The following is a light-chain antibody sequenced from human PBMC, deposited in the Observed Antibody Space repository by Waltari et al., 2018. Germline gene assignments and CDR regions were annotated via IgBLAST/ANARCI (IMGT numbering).Light chain of an antibody. Sequence: QSALTPPASVSGSPGQSITISCTGSSSDVGSYNLVSWYQLYPGRAPKLLIYEASKRPSGVSNRFSGSKSGNTASLTISGLQAEDEADYYCCSYAGSSSPRVFGGGTKLSVL. V-gene: IGLV2-23*01. J-gene: IGLJ3*02. CDR2: EAS. CDR1: SSDVGSYNL. CDR3: CSYAGSSSPRV.